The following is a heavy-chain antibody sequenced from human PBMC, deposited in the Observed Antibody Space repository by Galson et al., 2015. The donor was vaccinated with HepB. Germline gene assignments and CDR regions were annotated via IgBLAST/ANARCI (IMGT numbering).Heavy chain of an antibody. CDR2: IYSGGST. D-gene: IGHD1-14*01. CDR3: ARVPMAGNYYFDY. Sequence: SLRLSCAASGFTVSSNYMSWVRQAPGKGLEWVSVIYSGGSTYYADSVKGRFTISRDNSKNTLYLQMNSLRAEDTAVYYCARVPMAGNYYFDYWGQGTLVTVSS. J-gene: IGHJ4*02. CDR1: GFTVSSNY. V-gene: IGHV3-66*02.